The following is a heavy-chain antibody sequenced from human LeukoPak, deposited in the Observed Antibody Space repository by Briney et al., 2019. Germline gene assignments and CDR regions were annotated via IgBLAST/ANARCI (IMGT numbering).Heavy chain of an antibody. V-gene: IGHV3-7*01. CDR2: IKQDGSEK. CDR1: VYPLCRYW. CDR3: AKEGVGAISFDY. J-gene: IGHJ4*02. Sequence: AGGSLRLSCGASVYPLCRYWMSCVPRARGKGVEWVANIKQDGSEKYYVGSVKGRFTSSRDNAKNSLDLQMNSLRAEDTAVYYCAKEGVGAISFDYWGQGTLVTVSS. D-gene: IGHD1-26*01.